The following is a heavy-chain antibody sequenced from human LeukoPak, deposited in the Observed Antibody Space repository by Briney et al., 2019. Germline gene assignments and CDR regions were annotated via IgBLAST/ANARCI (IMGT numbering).Heavy chain of an antibody. J-gene: IGHJ4*02. CDR2: INHSGST. D-gene: IGHD2-15*01. V-gene: IGHV4-34*01. CDR3: ARGSPAKPSGGSCYDY. CDR1: GGSFSSYY. Sequence: PSETLSLTCAVYGGSFSSYYWSWIRKPPGKGLEWIGEINHSGSTNYNPSLKSRVTISVDTSKNQFSLKLSSVTAADTAVYYCARGSPAKPSGGSCYDYWGQGTLVTVSS.